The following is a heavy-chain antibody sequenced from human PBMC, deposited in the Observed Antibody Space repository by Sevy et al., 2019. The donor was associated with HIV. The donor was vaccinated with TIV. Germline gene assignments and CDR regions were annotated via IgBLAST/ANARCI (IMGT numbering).Heavy chain of an antibody. D-gene: IGHD3-22*01. J-gene: IGHJ4*02. CDR1: RSTFVSND. V-gene: IGHV1-8*01. CDR2: MRPNSGEV. Sequence: ASVKVSCKASRSTFVSNDINWLRQAPGQGLEGVGWMRPNSGEVGYAQKFQGRVTMTRNISITTAYMELGRLRFDDTAVYYCAQGYYFTYWGQGTVVTVSS. CDR3: AQGYYFTY.